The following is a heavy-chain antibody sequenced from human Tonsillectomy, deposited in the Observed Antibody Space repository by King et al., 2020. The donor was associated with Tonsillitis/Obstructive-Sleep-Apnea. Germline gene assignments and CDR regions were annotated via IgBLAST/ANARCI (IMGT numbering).Heavy chain of an antibody. V-gene: IGHV3-30*18. J-gene: IGHJ4*02. CDR1: GFTFSSYG. CDR2: ISYDGSNK. CDR3: AKGSYGDSRFDY. D-gene: IGHD1-26*01. Sequence: VQLVESGGGVVQPGRSLRLSCAASGFTFSSYGMHWVRQAPGKGLEWVAVISYDGSNKYYADSVKGRFTISRDNSKNTLYLQMNSLRAEDTAVYYCAKGSYGDSRFDYWGQGTLVTVSS.